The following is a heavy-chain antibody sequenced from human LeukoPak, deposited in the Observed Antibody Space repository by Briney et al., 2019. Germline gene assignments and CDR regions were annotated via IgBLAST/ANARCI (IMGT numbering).Heavy chain of an antibody. CDR2: INPSGGGT. Sequence: ASVKVSCKASGYTFTSYYMHWVRQAPGQGLEWMGIINPSGGGTSYAQKFQGRVTMTRDTSTSTVYMELSSLRSEDTAVYYCARDQRYYDSSGPLYYYYYMDVWGTGTTVTVSS. CDR3: ARDQRYYDSSGPLYYYYYMDV. V-gene: IGHV1-46*01. CDR1: GYTFTSYY. J-gene: IGHJ6*03. D-gene: IGHD3-22*01.